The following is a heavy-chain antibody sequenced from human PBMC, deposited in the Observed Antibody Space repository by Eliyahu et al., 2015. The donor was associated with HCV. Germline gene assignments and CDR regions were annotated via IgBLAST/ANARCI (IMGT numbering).Heavy chain of an antibody. J-gene: IGHJ4*02. CDR2: VYYSGXT. CDR1: GGSISSSSYY. Sequence: QLQLQESGPGLVKPSETLSLTCTVSGGSISSSSYYWGWIRQPPGKGLEWIGSVYYSGXTYYNPSLKSRVTMSVDTSKNQFSLKLSSVSAADTAVYYCARLTRYYFDYWGQGTLVTVSS. V-gene: IGHV4-39*01. CDR3: ARLTRYYFDY.